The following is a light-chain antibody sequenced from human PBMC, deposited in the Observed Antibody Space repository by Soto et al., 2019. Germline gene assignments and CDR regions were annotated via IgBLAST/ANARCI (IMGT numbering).Light chain of an antibody. J-gene: IGKJ1*01. V-gene: IGKV1-39*01. CDR3: HQSYSTPTT. Sequence: DIQMTQSPSSLSASVGDRVTITCRASQSISSYLKWYQHKPGKARKLLIYAASSLQSGVPSRFSGSGAGTDFTLTISSLRPEDFATYYCHQSYSTPTTFGQGTKVQLK. CDR2: AAS. CDR1: QSISSY.